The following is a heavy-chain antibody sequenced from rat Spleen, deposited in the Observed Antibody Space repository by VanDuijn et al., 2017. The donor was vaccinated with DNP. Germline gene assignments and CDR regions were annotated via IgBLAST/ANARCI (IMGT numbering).Heavy chain of an antibody. Sequence: EVQLVETGGGLVQPGRSLKLSCVASGFTFNTYWMFWVRQAPGKGLEWVASINPDGASTYYLDSVKGRFTISRDNAENTVYLKMNSLRSEDKATYYCANYNFYDGTYWGQGVMVTVSS. CDR2: INPDGAST. J-gene: IGHJ2*01. CDR1: GFTFNTYW. D-gene: IGHD1-12*02. V-gene: IGHV5-58*01. CDR3: ANYNFYDGTY.